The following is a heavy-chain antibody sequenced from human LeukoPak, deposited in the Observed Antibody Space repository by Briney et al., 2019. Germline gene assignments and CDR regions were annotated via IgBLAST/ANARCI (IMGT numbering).Heavy chain of an antibody. CDR2: ISGRGGST. CDR1: GFTFSSYA. D-gene: IGHD2-15*01. J-gene: IGHJ3*02. Sequence: AGGSLRLSCAASGFTFSSYAMNWVRQAPGKGLEWVSAISGRGGSTYYADSVKGRFTISRDNSNNTLYLQMNSLRVDDTAVYYCAEATRDVLVVASLFDDDAFDIWGQGTMVTVSS. V-gene: IGHV3-23*01. CDR3: AEATRDVLVVASLFDDDAFDI.